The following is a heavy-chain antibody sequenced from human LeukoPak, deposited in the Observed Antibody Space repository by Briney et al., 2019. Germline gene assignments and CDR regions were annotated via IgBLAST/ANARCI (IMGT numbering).Heavy chain of an antibody. CDR3: ARDSENYYGMDV. D-gene: IGHD3-10*01. CDR2: INPSGGST. Sequence: ASVTVSCKASGYTFTSYYMHWVRQAPGQGLEWMGIINPSGGSTSYAQKFQGRVTMTRDTSTSTVYMELSSLRSEDTAVYYCARDSENYYGMDVWGQGTTVTVSS. V-gene: IGHV1-46*01. CDR1: GYTFTSYY. J-gene: IGHJ6*02.